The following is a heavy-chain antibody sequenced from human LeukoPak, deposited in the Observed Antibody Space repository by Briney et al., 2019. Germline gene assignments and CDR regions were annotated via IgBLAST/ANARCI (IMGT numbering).Heavy chain of an antibody. CDR1: GFTFNSYA. D-gene: IGHD5-24*01. CDR2: ISDNGGGT. J-gene: IGHJ3*02. V-gene: IGHV3-23*01. Sequence: QPGGSLRLSCVASGFTFNSYAMNWVRQAPGKGLECVSSISDNGGGTYYADSVKGRFTISRDNSKNTLYLQMNSLSAEDTAVYYCAKAGGGMAAMRTLGTFDIWGQGTMVTVSS. CDR3: AKAGGGMAAMRTLGTFDI.